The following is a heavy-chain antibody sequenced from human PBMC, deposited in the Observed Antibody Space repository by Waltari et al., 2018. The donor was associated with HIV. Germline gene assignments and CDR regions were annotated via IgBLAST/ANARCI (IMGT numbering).Heavy chain of an antibody. CDR3: ARLRDYGDYGHYDF. Sequence: QVQLQESGPGLVRPSGTLFLTCGVTGGSIKSSKWWSWFRQPPGKGLEWIGDIHHSGNVNYNLSLKSRVTFSVDRSKNHFSLNLTSVTTADTATYFCARLRDYGDYGHYDFWGRGTLVVVSP. D-gene: IGHD4-17*01. CDR1: GGSIKSSKW. CDR2: IHHSGNV. V-gene: IGHV4-4*02. J-gene: IGHJ4*02.